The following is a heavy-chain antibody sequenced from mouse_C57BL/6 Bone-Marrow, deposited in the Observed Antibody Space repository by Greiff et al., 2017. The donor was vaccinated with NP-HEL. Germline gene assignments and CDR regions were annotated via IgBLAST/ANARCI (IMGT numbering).Heavy chain of an antibody. CDR1: GFNIKDDY. V-gene: IGHV14-4*01. CDR3: TQLGRPDY. J-gene: IGHJ2*01. Sequence: VQLKQSGAELVRPGASVKLSCTASGFNIKDDYMHWVKQRPEQGLEWIGWIDPENGDTEYASKFQGKATITADTSSNTAYLQLSSLTSEDTAVYYCTQLGRPDYWGQGTTLTVSS. CDR2: IDPENGDT. D-gene: IGHD4-1*02.